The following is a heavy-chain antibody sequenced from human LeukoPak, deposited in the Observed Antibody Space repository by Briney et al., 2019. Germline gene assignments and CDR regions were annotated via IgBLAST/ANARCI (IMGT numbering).Heavy chain of an antibody. CDR2: IYYSGST. CDR1: GGSISNYF. Sequence: PSETLSLTCAVFGGSISNYFWSWIRQPPGKGLEWIGYIYYSGSTNYNPSLKSRVTISVDTSKNQFSLKLSSVTAADTAVYYCAREGSGYPFDYRGQGTLVTVSS. J-gene: IGHJ4*02. D-gene: IGHD3-22*01. V-gene: IGHV4-59*01. CDR3: AREGSGYPFDY.